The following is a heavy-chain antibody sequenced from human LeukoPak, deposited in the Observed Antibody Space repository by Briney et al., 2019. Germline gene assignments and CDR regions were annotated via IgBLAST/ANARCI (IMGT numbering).Heavy chain of an antibody. J-gene: IGHJ5*02. CDR1: GDSISSGSYY. Sequence: KPSETLSLTCTVSGDSISSGSYYWGWIRQPPGKGLEWIGSIYYSGITYYNPSLKSRVTISRDTSKNQFSLRLSSVTVADTAVYYCARGRGYSYAFDPWGQGTLVTVSS. CDR2: IYYSGIT. V-gene: IGHV4-39*07. D-gene: IGHD5-18*01. CDR3: ARGRGYSYAFDP.